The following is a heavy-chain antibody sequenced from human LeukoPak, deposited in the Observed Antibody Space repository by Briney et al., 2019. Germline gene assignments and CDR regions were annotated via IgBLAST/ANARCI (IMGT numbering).Heavy chain of an antibody. CDR3: ARLGTGYYRLGP. CDR1: GYTLTELS. J-gene: IGHJ5*02. D-gene: IGHD3-9*01. Sequence: ASVKVSCKVSGYTLTELSVHWVRQAPGKGLEWMGGFDPEDGETIYAQKFQGRVTMTEDTSTDTAYMELSSLRSEDTAVYYCARLGTGYYRLGPWGQGTLVTVSS. V-gene: IGHV1-24*01. CDR2: FDPEDGET.